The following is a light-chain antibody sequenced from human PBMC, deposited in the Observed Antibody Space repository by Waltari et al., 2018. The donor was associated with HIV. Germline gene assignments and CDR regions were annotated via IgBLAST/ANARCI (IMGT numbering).Light chain of an antibody. Sequence: DIVLTQSPGTLSLSPGERATLFCRASQSVSSNYLAWYQQKPGQAPRLLIYGTSSRATGIPDRFSGSGSGTDFTLTISRLEPEDFAVYYCQQYGSSPRTFGQGTKLEIK. CDR1: QSVSSNY. V-gene: IGKV3-20*01. J-gene: IGKJ2*01. CDR3: QQYGSSPRT. CDR2: GTS.